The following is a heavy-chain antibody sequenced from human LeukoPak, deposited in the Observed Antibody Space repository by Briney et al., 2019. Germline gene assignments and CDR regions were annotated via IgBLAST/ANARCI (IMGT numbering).Heavy chain of an antibody. D-gene: IGHD3-10*01. CDR2: IIPILGIA. CDR1: GGTFSSYA. CDR3: ARDYYGSGSYYIPGFDP. J-gene: IGHJ5*02. Sequence: SVKVSCKASGGTFSSYAISWVRQAPGQGLEWVGRIIPILGIANYAQKFQGRVTITADKSTSTAYMELSSLRSEDTAVYYCARDYYGSGSYYIPGFDPWGQGTLVTVSS. V-gene: IGHV1-69*04.